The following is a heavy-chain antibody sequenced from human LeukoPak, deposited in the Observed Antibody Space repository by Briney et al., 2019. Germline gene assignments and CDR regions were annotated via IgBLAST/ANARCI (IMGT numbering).Heavy chain of an antibody. CDR3: TKDSGRFLEWPGFPY. CDR1: GFTFSSYA. CDR2: ISGSGGST. V-gene: IGHV3-23*01. J-gene: IGHJ4*02. Sequence: GGSLRLSCAASGFTFSSYAMSWVRQAPGKGLEWFSAISGSGGSTYYADSVKGRFTISRDNSKNTLYLQMNSLRAEDTAVYYCTKDSGRFLEWPGFPYWGQGTLVTVSS. D-gene: IGHD3-3*01.